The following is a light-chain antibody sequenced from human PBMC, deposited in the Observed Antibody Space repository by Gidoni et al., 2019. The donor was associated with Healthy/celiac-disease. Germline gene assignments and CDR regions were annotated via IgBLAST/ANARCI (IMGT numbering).Light chain of an antibody. J-gene: IGKJ2*01. CDR3: QQSYSSRYT. V-gene: IGKV1-39*01. Sequence: DIQMTQSPSSLSASVGDRVTITCRASQSISSYLNWYQQKPEKAPKLLIYAASSLQSGVPSRFSGSGSGTDFTLTISSLQPEDFATYYCQQSYSSRYTFGQXTKLEIK. CDR2: AAS. CDR1: QSISSY.